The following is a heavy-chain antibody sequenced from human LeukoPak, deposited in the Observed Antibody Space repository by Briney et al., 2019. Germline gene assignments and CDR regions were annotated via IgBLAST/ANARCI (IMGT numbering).Heavy chain of an antibody. D-gene: IGHD2-21*02. CDR2: IYSAGNT. V-gene: IGHV3-53*01. Sequence: PGGPPRPSCAASGFTLSSNYLSRVRPAPGKGLEWVSIIYSAGNTYYADSVKGRFTISRDNSKNTVFLQMNSLRAEDSALYYCATAVTGERYDHWGQGTLVTVSS. J-gene: IGHJ4*02. CDR3: ATAVTGERYDH. CDR1: GFTLSSNY.